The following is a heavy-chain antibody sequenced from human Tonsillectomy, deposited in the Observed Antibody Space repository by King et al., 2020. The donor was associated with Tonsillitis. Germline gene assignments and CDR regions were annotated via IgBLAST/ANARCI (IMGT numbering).Heavy chain of an antibody. CDR1: GGTFSSYA. CDR2: IIPIFGTA. V-gene: IGHV1-69*01. Sequence: QLVQSGAEVKKPGSSVKVSCKASGGTFSSYAISWVRQAPGQGLEWMGGIIPIFGTANYAQKFQGRVTITADESTSTDYLGLSSLRSEDTAVYYCARDMDIVVVPAAGPPYYYYMDVWGKGTTVTVSS. J-gene: IGHJ6*03. CDR3: ARDMDIVVVPAAGPPYYYYMDV. D-gene: IGHD2-2*03.